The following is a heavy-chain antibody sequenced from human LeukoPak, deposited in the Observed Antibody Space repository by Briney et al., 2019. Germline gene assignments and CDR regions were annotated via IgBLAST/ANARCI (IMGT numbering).Heavy chain of an antibody. CDR2: LSSTGTT. CDR3: ARVGYSSAWYFFNF. D-gene: IGHD6-13*01. CDR1: GISFSSFG. V-gene: IGHV3-23*01. J-gene: IGHJ4*02. Sequence: PGGSLRLSCAASGISFSSFGMSWVRHTPEKGLEWVSTLSSTGTTFYAGSVKGRFTISRANSENTLYLQMDSLTAEDTALYYCARVGYSSAWYFFNFWGQGTLVTVSS.